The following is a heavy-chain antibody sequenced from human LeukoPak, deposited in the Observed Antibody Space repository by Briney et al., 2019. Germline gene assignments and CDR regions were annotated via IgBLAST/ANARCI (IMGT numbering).Heavy chain of an antibody. CDR1: GGSFSGYY. V-gene: IGHV4-34*01. D-gene: IGHD3-10*01. CDR2: IYHSGTT. J-gene: IGHJ4*02. Sequence: SETLSLTCAVYGGSFSGYYWDWIRQPPGKGLEWIASIYHSGTTYYNPALKSRVTISLDSSKNQFSLKLSSVTAADTAVYYCASEAVVITMVRGPARYWGQGTLVTVSS. CDR3: ASEAVVITMVRGPARY.